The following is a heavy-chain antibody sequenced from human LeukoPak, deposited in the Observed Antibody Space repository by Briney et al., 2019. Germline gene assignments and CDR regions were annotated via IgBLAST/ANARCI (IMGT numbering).Heavy chain of an antibody. CDR2: INWNGGGT. D-gene: IGHD1-26*01. Sequence: GGSLRLSCAATGFTFKDYGMHWVRQPPGKGLEWVSSINWNGGGTDYADSVKGRFTISRDNAKNSLYLQLSSLRPEDTALYYCAKHMRATNTYSLLGLDVWGQGTTVTVSS. CDR3: AKHMRATNTYSLLGLDV. V-gene: IGHV3-9*01. CDR1: GFTFKDYG. J-gene: IGHJ6*02.